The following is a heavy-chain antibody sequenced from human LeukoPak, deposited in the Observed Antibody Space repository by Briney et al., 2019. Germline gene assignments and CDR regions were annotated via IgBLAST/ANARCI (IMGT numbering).Heavy chain of an antibody. CDR1: GYTFTGYY. D-gene: IGHD3-3*01. J-gene: IGHJ4*02. CDR3: ARNGGYDFWSGYTFDY. CDR2: INPNSGGT. Sequence: ASVKVSCKASGYTFTGYYMHWVRQAPGQGLEWMGWINPNSGGTNYAQKFQGRVTMTRDTSIRTAYMELSRLRSDDTAVYYCARNGGYDFWSGYTFDYWGQGTLVTVSS. V-gene: IGHV1-2*02.